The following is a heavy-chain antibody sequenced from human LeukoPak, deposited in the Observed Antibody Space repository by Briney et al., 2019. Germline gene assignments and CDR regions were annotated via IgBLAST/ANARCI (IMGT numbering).Heavy chain of an antibody. CDR2: IYYSGST. CDR1: GGSISSYY. CDR3: ARVDYGDYVTDY. V-gene: IGHV4-59*01. J-gene: IGHJ4*02. D-gene: IGHD4-17*01. Sequence: SETLSLTCTVSGGSISSYYWSWIRQPPGKGLDWIGYIYYSGSTNYNPSLKSRVTISVDTSKNQFSLKLSSVTAADTAVYYCARVDYGDYVTDYWGQGTLVTVSS.